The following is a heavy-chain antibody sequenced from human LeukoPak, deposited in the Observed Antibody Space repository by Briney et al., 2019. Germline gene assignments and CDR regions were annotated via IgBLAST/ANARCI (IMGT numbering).Heavy chain of an antibody. Sequence: ASVKVSCKASGYTFTGYYMHWVRQAPGQGLEWMGWINPNSGGTNYAQKFQGRVTMTRDTSISTAYMELSRLNSDDTAVYYCARGITTVRGVIRLYGFQHWGQGTLVIVSS. J-gene: IGHJ1*01. CDR1: GYTFTGYY. D-gene: IGHD3-10*01. CDR2: INPNSGGT. V-gene: IGHV1-2*02. CDR3: ARGITTVRGVIRLYGFQH.